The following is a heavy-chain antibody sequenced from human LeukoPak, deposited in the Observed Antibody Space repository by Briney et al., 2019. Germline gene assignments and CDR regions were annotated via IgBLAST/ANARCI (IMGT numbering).Heavy chain of an antibody. V-gene: IGHV1-18*01. Sequence: ASVKVSCKASGGTFSSYAISWVRQAPGQGLEWMGWISAYNGNTNYAQKLQGRVTMTTDTSTSTAYMELRSLRSDDTAVYYCARVRQYYDFWSGPINWFDPWGQGTLVTVSS. D-gene: IGHD3-3*01. J-gene: IGHJ5*02. CDR2: ISAYNGNT. CDR1: GGTFSSYA. CDR3: ARVRQYYDFWSGPINWFDP.